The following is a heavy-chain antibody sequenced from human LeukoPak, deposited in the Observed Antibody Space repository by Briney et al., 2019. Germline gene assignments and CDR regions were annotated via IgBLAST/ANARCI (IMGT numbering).Heavy chain of an antibody. V-gene: IGHV1-2*02. J-gene: IGHJ1*01. CDR1: GYTFTGYY. CDR2: INPNSGGT. D-gene: IGHD3-10*01. CDR3: AREGWFGDHRSH. Sequence: GASVKVSCKASGYTFTGYYMHWVRQAPGQGLEWMGWINPNSGGTNYAQKFQGRVTMTRDTSISTAYTELSSLRSEDTAVYYCAREGWFGDHRSHWGQGTLVTVSS.